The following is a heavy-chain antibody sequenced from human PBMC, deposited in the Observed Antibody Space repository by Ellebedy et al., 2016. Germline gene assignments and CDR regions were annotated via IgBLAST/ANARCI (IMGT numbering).Heavy chain of an antibody. V-gene: IGHV3-21*01. D-gene: IGHD3-3*01. J-gene: IGHJ4*02. Sequence: GESLKISXAASGFIFNIAGMTWVRQAPGKGLEWVATIVFSGTATYYSDSVKGRFIISRDNAKNSLFLQMNSLRVEDTAVYYCARDGSEWSRDYWGQGTLGTVSS. CDR1: GFIFNIAG. CDR3: ARDGSEWSRDY. CDR2: IVFSGTAT.